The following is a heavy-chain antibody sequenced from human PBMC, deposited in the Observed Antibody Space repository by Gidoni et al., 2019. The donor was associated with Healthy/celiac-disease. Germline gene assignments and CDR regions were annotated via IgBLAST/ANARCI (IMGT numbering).Heavy chain of an antibody. Sequence: QVQLQQWGAGLLKPSETLSLTCAVYGGSFSGYYWSWIRPPPGKGLEWIGEINHSGSTNYNPSLKSRVTISVDTSKNQFSLKLSSVTAADTAVYYCARGGYCTNGVCSQNWFDPWGQGTLVTVSS. CDR1: GGSFSGYY. CDR3: ARGGYCTNGVCSQNWFDP. CDR2: INHSGST. J-gene: IGHJ5*02. D-gene: IGHD2-8*01. V-gene: IGHV4-34*01.